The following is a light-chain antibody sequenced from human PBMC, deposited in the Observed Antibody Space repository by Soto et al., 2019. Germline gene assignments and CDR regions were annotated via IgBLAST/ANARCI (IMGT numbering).Light chain of an antibody. J-gene: IGKJ4*01. CDR3: QQSYSTPLT. Sequence: DIQMTQSPSSLSACVGDRVTITCRASQSISNCLSWYQQKPGKAPKLLIYAASSLQSGVPSRLSGSGSGTDFTLTISSLQAEDVATYYCQQSYSTPLTFGGGTRVEIK. CDR1: QSISNC. CDR2: AAS. V-gene: IGKV1-39*01.